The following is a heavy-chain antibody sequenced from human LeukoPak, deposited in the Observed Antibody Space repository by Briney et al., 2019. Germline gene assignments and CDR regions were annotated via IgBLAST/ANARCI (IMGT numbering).Heavy chain of an antibody. CDR1: GGTFSSYA. CDR3: ARGDWRRIQLWPYSNAFDT. CDR2: IIPILGIA. D-gene: IGHD5-18*01. J-gene: IGHJ3*02. Sequence: SVKVSCKASGGTFSSYAISWVRQAPGQGLEWMGRIIPILGIANYAQKFQGRVTITADKSTSTAYMELSSLRSEDTAVYYCARGDWRRIQLWPYSNAFDTWGQGTMVTVSS. V-gene: IGHV1-69*04.